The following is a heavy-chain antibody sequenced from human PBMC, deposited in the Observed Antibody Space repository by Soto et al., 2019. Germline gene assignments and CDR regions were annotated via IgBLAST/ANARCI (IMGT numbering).Heavy chain of an antibody. D-gene: IGHD1-1*01. CDR1: GGSISSGDCY. Sequence: SETLSLTCTVSGGSISSGDCYWGWIRQPPGKGLEWIGYIYYTGTTFYNPSLRSRVTISIDTSKSQFSLNLSSVTAADTAVYYCVRAVRGATTNWFDPWGQGTLVTVSS. CDR3: VRAVRGATTNWFDP. J-gene: IGHJ5*02. V-gene: IGHV4-30-4*01. CDR2: IYYTGTT.